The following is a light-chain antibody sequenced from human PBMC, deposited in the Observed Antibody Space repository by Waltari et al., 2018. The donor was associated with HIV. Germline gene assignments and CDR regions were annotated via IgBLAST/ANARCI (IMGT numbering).Light chain of an antibody. J-gene: IGLJ1*01. V-gene: IGLV1-47*01. CDR1: RSTIGSNY. CDR3: AAWDDSLSAFYV. CDR2: RNN. Sequence: VITHPLSASRVAGQWVTISGSGSRSTIGSNYVYLYHQLPGTAPKLRIYRNNQRPSGVPDRFSGSKSGTSASLAISGLRSEDEADYYCAAWDDSLSAFYVFGTGTKVTVL.